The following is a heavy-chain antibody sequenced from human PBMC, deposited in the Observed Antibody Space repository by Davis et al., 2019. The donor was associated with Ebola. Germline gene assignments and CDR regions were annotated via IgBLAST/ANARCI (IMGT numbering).Heavy chain of an antibody. CDR1: GFTFSNYL. CDR2: ISGGGST. Sequence: GESLKISCAASGFTFSNYLMSWVRQAPGKGLEWVSGISGGGSTYYADSVKGRFTISRDNSKNTLYLQMNSLRAEDSAVYYCVKGGGCSSLSCQRPEIFAYWGQGALVTVSS. D-gene: IGHD2-2*01. CDR3: VKGGGCSSLSCQRPEIFAY. J-gene: IGHJ4*02. V-gene: IGHV3-23*01.